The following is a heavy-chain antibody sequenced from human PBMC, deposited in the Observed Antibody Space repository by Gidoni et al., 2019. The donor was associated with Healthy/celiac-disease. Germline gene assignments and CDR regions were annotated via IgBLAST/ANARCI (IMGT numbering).Heavy chain of an antibody. Sequence: EVQLVESGGGLVQPGGSLRLSCAASGFPFSSYAMSWVRQAPGKGLEWVSDISGSGGSTYYEDSVKGRFTISRDNSKNTLYLQMNSLRAEDTAVYYCAKDSLPFMVRGVLFDYWGQGTLVTVSS. CDR3: AKDSLPFMVRGVLFDY. CDR1: GFPFSSYA. V-gene: IGHV3-23*04. J-gene: IGHJ4*02. D-gene: IGHD3-10*01. CDR2: ISGSGGST.